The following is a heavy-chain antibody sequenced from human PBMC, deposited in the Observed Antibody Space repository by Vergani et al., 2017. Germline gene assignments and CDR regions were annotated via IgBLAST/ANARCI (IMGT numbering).Heavy chain of an antibody. CDR2: ISGSGGST. V-gene: IGHV3-23*01. D-gene: IGHD1-26*01. J-gene: IGHJ6*02. CDR1: GFTFSSYA. CDR3: AKREWEPTVLSYYYYGMDV. Sequence: EVQLLESGGGLVQPGGSLRLSCAASGFTFSSYAMSWVRQAPGKGLEWVSAISGSGGSTYYADSVKGRFTISRDNSKNTLYLQRNSLRAEDTAVYYWAKREWEPTVLSYYYYGMDVWGQGTTVTVSS.